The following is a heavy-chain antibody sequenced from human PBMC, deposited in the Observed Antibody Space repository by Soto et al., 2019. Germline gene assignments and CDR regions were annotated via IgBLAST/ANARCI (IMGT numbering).Heavy chain of an antibody. D-gene: IGHD5-18*01. CDR1: GGAISTSSYY. CDR3: ACIFSGGYGYGFYYYGMDV. J-gene: IGHJ6*02. Sequence: SSETLSLTSTLSGGAISTSSYYRGWIRQPPGKGLEWIGSIYYSGSTYYNPSLKSRVTISVDTSKNQFSLKLSSVTAADTAVYYCACIFSGGYGYGFYYYGMDVWGQGTTVT. V-gene: IGHV4-39*01. CDR2: IYYSGST.